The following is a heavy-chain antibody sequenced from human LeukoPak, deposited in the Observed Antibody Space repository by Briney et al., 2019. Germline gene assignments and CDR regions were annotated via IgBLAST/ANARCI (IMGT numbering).Heavy chain of an antibody. J-gene: IGHJ6*03. CDR3: TRSCNSPNCGGDFPYYYYYYMDV. Sequence: PGGSLRLSCAASGFTFSGSAMHWVRQASGKGLEWVGRIRSKANSYATAYAASVKGRFTISRDDSKDTAYLQMNSLKTEDTAVYYCTRSCNSPNCGGDFPYYYYYYMDVWGKGTTVTVSS. CDR1: GFTFSGSA. CDR2: IRSKANSYAT. D-gene: IGHD2-21*02. V-gene: IGHV3-73*01.